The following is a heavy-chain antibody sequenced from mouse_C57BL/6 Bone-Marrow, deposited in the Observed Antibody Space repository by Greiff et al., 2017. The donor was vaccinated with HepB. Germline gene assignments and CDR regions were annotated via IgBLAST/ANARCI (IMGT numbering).Heavy chain of an antibody. V-gene: IGHV1-9*01. J-gene: IGHJ3*01. CDR2: ILPGSGST. CDR3: ARKRLYYYVSSLSWFAY. Sequence: VQLQESGAELMKPGASVKLSCKATGYTFTGYWIEWVKQRPGHGLEWIGEILPGSGSTNYNEKFKGKATLTADTSSNTAYMQLSSLTTEDSAIYYCARKRLYYYVSSLSWFAYWGQGTLVTVSA. CDR1: GYTFTGYW. D-gene: IGHD1-1*01.